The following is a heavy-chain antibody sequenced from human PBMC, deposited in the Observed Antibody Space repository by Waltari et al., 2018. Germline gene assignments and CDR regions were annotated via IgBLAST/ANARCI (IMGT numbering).Heavy chain of an antibody. CDR2: FDPEDGET. D-gene: IGHD5-12*01. Sequence: QVQLVQSGAEVKKPGASVKVSCKVSGYTLTELSMHWVRQAPGKGLEWMGGFDPEDGETIYAQKFQGRVTRTEDTSTDTAYMELSSLRSEDTAVYYCATGGSGYDLISDYWGQGTLVTVSS. CDR3: ATGGSGYDLISDY. CDR1: GYTLTELS. J-gene: IGHJ4*02. V-gene: IGHV1-24*01.